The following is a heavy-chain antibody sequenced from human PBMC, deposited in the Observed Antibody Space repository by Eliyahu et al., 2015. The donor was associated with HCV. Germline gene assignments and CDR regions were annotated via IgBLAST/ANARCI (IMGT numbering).Heavy chain of an antibody. J-gene: IGHJ3*02. CDR2: ISWNSGSI. CDR3: AKAGYSYGPGAFDI. Sequence: EVQLVESGGGLVQPGRSLRLSCVASGFTFXDYAMHWVRQAPGKGLEWVSGISWNSGSIDYADSVKGRFTISRDNAKNSLYLQMNSLRAEDTALYYCAKAGYSYGPGAFDIWGQGTMVTVSA. CDR1: GFTFXDYA. V-gene: IGHV3-9*01. D-gene: IGHD5-18*01.